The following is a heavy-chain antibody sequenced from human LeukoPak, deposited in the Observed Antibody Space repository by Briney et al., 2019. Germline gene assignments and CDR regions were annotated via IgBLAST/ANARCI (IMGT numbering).Heavy chain of an antibody. V-gene: IGHV3-7*01. Sequence: GGSLRLSCAASGFTFSSYWMSWVRQAPGKGLEWVANRKQDGSEKYYVDSVKGRFTISRDNAKNSLYLQMNSLRAEDTAVYYCARAHPDYGDSLWFDPWGQGTLVTVSS. J-gene: IGHJ5*02. CDR3: ARAHPDYGDSLWFDP. D-gene: IGHD4-17*01. CDR2: RKQDGSEK. CDR1: GFTFSSYW.